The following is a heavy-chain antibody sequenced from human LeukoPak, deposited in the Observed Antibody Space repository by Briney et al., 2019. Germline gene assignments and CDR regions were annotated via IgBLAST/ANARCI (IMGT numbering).Heavy chain of an antibody. D-gene: IGHD3-3*01. CDR1: GFTFSSYA. J-gene: IGHJ3*02. CDR2: ISGSGGST. CDR3: AREQYYDFWSGYYRENDAFDI. V-gene: IGHV3-23*01. Sequence: GGSLRLSCAASGFTFSSYAMSWVRQAPGKGLEWVSAISGSGGSTYYADSVKGRFTISRDNAKNSLYLQMNSLRAEDTAVYYCAREQYYDFWSGYYRENDAFDIWGQGTMVTVSS.